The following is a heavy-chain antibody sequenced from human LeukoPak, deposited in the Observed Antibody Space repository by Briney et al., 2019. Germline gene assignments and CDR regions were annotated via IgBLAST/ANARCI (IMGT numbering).Heavy chain of an antibody. V-gene: IGHV3-48*01. CDR2: ISGSSGTI. D-gene: IGHD3-10*01. CDR1: GFTFSTYS. CDR3: ARVVWFGEFREYPDH. Sequence: GGSLRLSCAASGFTFSTYSMNWVRQAPGKGLEWVSYISGSSGTIYYADSVKGRFTISRDNAKNSLYLQMNSLRAEDSAVYYCARVVWFGEFREYPDHCGQGTLVTVSS. J-gene: IGHJ4*02.